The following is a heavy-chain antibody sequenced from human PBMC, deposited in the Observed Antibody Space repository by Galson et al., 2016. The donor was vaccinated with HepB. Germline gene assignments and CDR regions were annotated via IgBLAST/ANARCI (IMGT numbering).Heavy chain of an antibody. V-gene: IGHV3-48*04. Sequence: SLRLSCAASGFMFSSYTMNWVRQAPGKGLEWLSYITSSSATKNYAGSVKGRFIVSRDNPENSLYLQMNSPRAEDTAVYYCARIKEITGASALDLWGQGTMVIVSS. CDR2: ITSSSATK. D-gene: IGHD1-7*01. CDR3: ARIKEITGASALDL. J-gene: IGHJ3*01. CDR1: GFMFSSYT.